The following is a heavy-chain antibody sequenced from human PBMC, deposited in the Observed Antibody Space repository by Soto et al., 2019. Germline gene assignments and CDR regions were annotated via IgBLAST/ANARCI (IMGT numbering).Heavy chain of an antibody. D-gene: IGHD3-10*01. V-gene: IGHV3-30*18. Sequence: GGSLRLSCAASGFTFSSYGMHWVRQAPGKGLEWVAVISYDGSNKYYADSVKGRFTISRDNSKNTLYLQMNSLRAEDTAVYYCAKDGARATMVRGARPHYYYMDVWGKGTTVTVSS. CDR3: AKDGARATMVRGARPHYYYMDV. CDR2: ISYDGSNK. J-gene: IGHJ6*03. CDR1: GFTFSSYG.